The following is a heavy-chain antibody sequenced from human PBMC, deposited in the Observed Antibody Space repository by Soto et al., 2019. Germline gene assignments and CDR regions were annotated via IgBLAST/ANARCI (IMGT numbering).Heavy chain of an antibody. J-gene: IGHJ4*02. CDR3: ASSDGPGYRAFDY. D-gene: IGHD2-15*01. V-gene: IGHV1-69*02. CDR1: GDTFNFYS. CDR2: VNPIVSMS. Sequence: QVQLVQSGAEVKRPGSSVKVSCKASGDTFNFYSINWVRQAPGVGLEWMGRVNPIVSMSNYAQKFQGRVTMTADKSTSTAYMELSSLRSEDTAIYYCASSDGPGYRAFDYWGQGALVTVSS.